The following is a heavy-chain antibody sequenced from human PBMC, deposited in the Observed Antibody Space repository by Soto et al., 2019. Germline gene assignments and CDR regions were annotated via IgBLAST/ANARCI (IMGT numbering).Heavy chain of an antibody. Sequence: GGSLRLSCAASGFTFSHYAMHWVRQAPDKGLEWVSVISFNGTNEFFADSVKGRFSISRDNSANTLYLQMTNLRPEDTAIYYCARDRGRGYCTGGLCYLGLDHWGQGTLVTVSS. CDR1: GFTFSHYA. V-gene: IGHV3-30-3*01. CDR2: ISFNGTNE. CDR3: ARDRGRGYCTGGLCYLGLDH. D-gene: IGHD2-8*02. J-gene: IGHJ4*02.